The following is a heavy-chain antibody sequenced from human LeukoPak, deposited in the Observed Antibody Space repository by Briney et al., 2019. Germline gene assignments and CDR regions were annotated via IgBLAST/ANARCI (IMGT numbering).Heavy chain of an antibody. J-gene: IGHJ6*03. CDR2: IYNSGST. D-gene: IGHD6-6*01. Sequence: SETLSLTCTVSGGSISRYYWSWIRQPPGKGLEWIGYIYNSGSTNYNPSLESRVTISVDTSKNQVSLKLSSVTAADTAVYYCARDYGSSNYYYNYMDVWGIGTTVTVSS. CDR3: ARDYGSSNYYYNYMDV. CDR1: GGSISRYY. V-gene: IGHV4-59*01.